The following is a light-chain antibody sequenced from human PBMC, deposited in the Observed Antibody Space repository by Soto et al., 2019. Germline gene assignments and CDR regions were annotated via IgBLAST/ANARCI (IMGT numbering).Light chain of an antibody. V-gene: IGKV3-20*01. J-gene: IGKJ1*01. Sequence: EIVLTQSPGTLSLSPGERATLSCRASQSVSSSYLAWYQQKPGQAPRLLIYGASSRAAGIPDRFSGSGSGTDFTLTISRLEAEDFAVYYCQQYYISRTFGQGTKV. CDR3: QQYYISRT. CDR1: QSVSSSY. CDR2: GAS.